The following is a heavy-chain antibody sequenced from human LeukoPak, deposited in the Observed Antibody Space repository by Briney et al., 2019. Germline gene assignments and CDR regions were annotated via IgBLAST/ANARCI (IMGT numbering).Heavy chain of an antibody. V-gene: IGHV4-39*01. Sequence: PSETLSLTCTVSGGSISSSSYYWGWIRQPPGKGLEWIGSIYYSGSTYYNPSLKSRVTTSVDTSKNQFSLKLSSVTAADTAVYYCARHGPPRAAAGFYFDYWGQGTLVTVSS. D-gene: IGHD6-13*01. J-gene: IGHJ4*02. CDR1: GGSISSSSYY. CDR2: IYYSGST. CDR3: ARHGPPRAAAGFYFDY.